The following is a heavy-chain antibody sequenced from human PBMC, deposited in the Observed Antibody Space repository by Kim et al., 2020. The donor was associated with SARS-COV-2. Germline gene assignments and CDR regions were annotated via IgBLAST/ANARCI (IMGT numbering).Heavy chain of an antibody. CDR1: GGSISSYY. V-gene: IGHV4-59*08. Sequence: SETLSLTCTVSGGSISSYYWSWIRQPPGKGLEWIGYIYYSGSTNYNPSLKSRVTISVDTSKNQFSLKLSSVTAADTAVYYCARHHSVMVRGVIGCEWFDPWGQGTLVTVSS. CDR2: IYYSGST. J-gene: IGHJ5*02. D-gene: IGHD3-10*01. CDR3: ARHHSVMVRGVIGCEWFDP.